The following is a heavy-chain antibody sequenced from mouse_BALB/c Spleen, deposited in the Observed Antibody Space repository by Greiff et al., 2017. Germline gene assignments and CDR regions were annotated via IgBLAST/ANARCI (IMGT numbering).Heavy chain of an antibody. J-gene: IGHJ4*01. V-gene: IGHV10-1*02. Sequence: EVQRVESGGGLVQPKGSLKLSCAASGFTFNTYAMNWVRQAPGKGLEWVARIRSKSNNYATYYADSVKDRFTISRDDSQSMLYLQMNNLKTEDTAMYYCVRHLTASYAMDYWGQGTSVTVSS. D-gene: IGHD4-1*01. CDR3: VRHLTASYAMDY. CDR2: IRSKSNNYAT. CDR1: GFTFNTYA.